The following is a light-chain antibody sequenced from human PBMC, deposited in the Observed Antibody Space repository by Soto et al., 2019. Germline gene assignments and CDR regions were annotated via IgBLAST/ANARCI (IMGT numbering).Light chain of an antibody. CDR2: GAS. V-gene: IGKV3-15*01. CDR1: QSVSSN. CDR3: QQYNNWPPQVT. J-gene: IGKJ2*01. Sequence: EIVMTQSPATLSVSPGERATLSCRASQSVSSNLAWYQQKPGQAPRLLIYGASTRATGIPARFSGSGSGTEFTPTISRLQSEDFAVYYCQQYNNWPPQVTFGQGTKLEIK.